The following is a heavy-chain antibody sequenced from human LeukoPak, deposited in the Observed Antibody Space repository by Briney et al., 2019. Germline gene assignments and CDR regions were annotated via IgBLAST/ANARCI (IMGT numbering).Heavy chain of an antibody. CDR2: ISYDGNNI. CDR1: GFTFSSYA. Sequence: GGSLRLSCAASGFTFSSYAMHWVRQAPGKGLEWVAIISYDGNNIYYADSVKGRFTISRDNSKNTLYLQMNSLKDEDTAVYYCTTDVPYYYDSNPLDYWGRGTLVTVSS. CDR3: TTDVPYYYDSNPLDY. D-gene: IGHD3-22*01. J-gene: IGHJ4*02. V-gene: IGHV3-30-3*02.